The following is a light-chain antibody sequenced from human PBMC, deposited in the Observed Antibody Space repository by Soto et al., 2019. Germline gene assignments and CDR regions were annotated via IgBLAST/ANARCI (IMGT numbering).Light chain of an antibody. CDR1: RSVGAY. Sequence: EIVWTQSPATLSLSPGDRATLPCRASRSVGAYLGWYQQKPGQAPRLLIYDASRRATGFPARFSASGSGTDFTLTISSLEPEDCAIYYCQQREDWPRAFGGGTKVEFK. CDR3: QQREDWPRA. V-gene: IGKV3-11*01. J-gene: IGKJ4*01. CDR2: DAS.